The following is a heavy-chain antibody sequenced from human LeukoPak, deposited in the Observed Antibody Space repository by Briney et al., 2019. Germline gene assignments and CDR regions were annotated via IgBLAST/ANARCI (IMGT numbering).Heavy chain of an antibody. CDR3: ARSSGYTY. CDR2: ISSSSSTI. D-gene: IGHD3-22*01. Sequence: PGGSLRLSCAASGFTFSSYSMNWVRQAPGKGLEWVSYISSSSSTIYYAGSVKGRFTISRDNAKNSLYLQMNSLRAEDTAVYYCARSSGYTYWGQGTLVTVSS. V-gene: IGHV3-48*04. CDR1: GFTFSSYS. J-gene: IGHJ4*02.